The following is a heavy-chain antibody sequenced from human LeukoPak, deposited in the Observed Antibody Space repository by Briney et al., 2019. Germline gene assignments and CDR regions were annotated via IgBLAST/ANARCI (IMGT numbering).Heavy chain of an antibody. CDR1: GGSINSGSYY. D-gene: IGHD6-19*01. CDR2: ISSSGST. CDR3: ARGAAVAFDN. J-gene: IGHJ4*02. V-gene: IGHV4-61*02. Sequence: SETLSLTCTVSGGSINSGSYYRTWIRQPAGKGLEWIGRISSSGSTNYNPSLKSRVTISVDTFKNQFSLKLSSVTAADTAVYYCARGAAVAFDNWGQGTLVTVSS.